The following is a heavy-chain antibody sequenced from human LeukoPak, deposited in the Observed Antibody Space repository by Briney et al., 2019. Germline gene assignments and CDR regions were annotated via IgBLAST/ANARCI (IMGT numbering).Heavy chain of an antibody. J-gene: IGHJ6*03. CDR1: GGSISSYY. Sequence: SETLSLTCTVSGGSISSYYWSWIRQPPGKGLEWIGYIYTSGSTNYNPSLKSRVTMSVDTSKNQFSLKLSSVTAADTAVYYCARDFKRRSYYGSGSYYTSDYYYYMDVWGKGTTVTISS. D-gene: IGHD3-10*01. V-gene: IGHV4-4*08. CDR2: IYTSGST. CDR3: ARDFKRRSYYGSGSYYTSDYYYYMDV.